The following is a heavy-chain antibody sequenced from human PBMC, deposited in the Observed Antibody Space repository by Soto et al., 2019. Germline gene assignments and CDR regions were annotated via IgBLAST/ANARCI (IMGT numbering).Heavy chain of an antibody. D-gene: IGHD3-3*01. CDR2: ISSSGDST. Sequence: EVRLLESGGDFIQPGGSLRLSCAASGFTFSSRAMTWVRQAPGEGLEWVSTISSSGDSTYYADSVKGRFTISRDNSKSTLYLQMNSLRAEDTAVYYCAKGGFFPREAYFDYWGQGTLVTVPS. CDR1: GFTFSSRA. V-gene: IGHV3-23*01. CDR3: AKGGFFPREAYFDY. J-gene: IGHJ4*02.